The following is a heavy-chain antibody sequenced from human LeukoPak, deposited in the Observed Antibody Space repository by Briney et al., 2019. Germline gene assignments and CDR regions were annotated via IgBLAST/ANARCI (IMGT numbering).Heavy chain of an antibody. J-gene: IGHJ4*02. Sequence: GGSLRLSSAASGFTFSDYYMSWMRQAPGKGLEWVSYISSSGSTIYYADSVKGRFTISRDNAKNSLYLQMNSLRAEDTAVYYCARRRYNWNAIDYWGQGTLVTVSS. CDR1: GFTFSDYY. CDR3: ARRRYNWNAIDY. CDR2: ISSSGSTI. D-gene: IGHD1-20*01. V-gene: IGHV3-11*01.